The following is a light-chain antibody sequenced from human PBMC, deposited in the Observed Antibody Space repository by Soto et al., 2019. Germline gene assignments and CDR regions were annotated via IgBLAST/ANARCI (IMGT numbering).Light chain of an antibody. V-gene: IGKV4-1*01. Sequence: DIVMTQSPDSLAVSLGERATINCKSSQSVLYSSNNKNHLAWYQQKPGQPPKLLIYWASTRESGVPDRFSGSGSGTDFTLTISSLQAEDVAVYYCQQYYSLPLTFGGGTKVEIK. CDR3: QQYYSLPLT. CDR1: QSVLYSSNNKNH. J-gene: IGKJ4*01. CDR2: WAS.